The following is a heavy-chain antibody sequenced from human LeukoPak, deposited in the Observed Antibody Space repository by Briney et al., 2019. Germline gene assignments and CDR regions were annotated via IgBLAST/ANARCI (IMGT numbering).Heavy chain of an antibody. Sequence: PGGSLRLSCTASGFTLGDYAMSWVRQAPGKGLEWVGFIRSKASGGTTEYVASVKGRLTLSRDDSKSIAYLQMDSLKTEDTAVYYCTRAGGNGGNSDSDFWGQGTLVTVSS. CDR3: TRAGGNGGNSDSDF. CDR2: IRSKASGGTT. CDR1: GFTLGDYA. V-gene: IGHV3-49*04. J-gene: IGHJ4*02. D-gene: IGHD4-23*01.